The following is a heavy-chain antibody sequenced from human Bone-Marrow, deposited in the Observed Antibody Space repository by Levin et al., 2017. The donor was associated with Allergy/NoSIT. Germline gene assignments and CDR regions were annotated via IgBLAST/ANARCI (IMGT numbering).Heavy chain of an antibody. CDR2: VDPNTGAT. CDR3: ARDLREWGVVTSPGL. Sequence: ASVKVSCKASGYTFTAYYLHWVRQAPGPGLEWMGWVDPNTGATKYAQKFQGRVTMTWDTPITTAFMELSRLTSDDTAIYYCARDLREWGVVTSPGLWGQGTLVTVSS. J-gene: IGHJ4*02. V-gene: IGHV1-2*02. CDR1: GYTFTAYY. D-gene: IGHD3-16*01.